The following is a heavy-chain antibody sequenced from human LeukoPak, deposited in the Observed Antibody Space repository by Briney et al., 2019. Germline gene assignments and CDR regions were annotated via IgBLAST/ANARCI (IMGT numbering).Heavy chain of an antibody. J-gene: IGHJ5*02. CDR1: GFTFSSYA. V-gene: IGHV3-23*01. CDR2: ISGSGGST. D-gene: IGHD3-10*01. CDR3: AKDQGAMVRGARGWFDP. Sequence: GGSLRLSCAASGFTFSSYAMSWVRQAPGKGLEWVSAISGSGGSTYYADSVKGRFTISRDNSKNTLYLQMNSLRAEDTAVYYCAKDQGAMVRGARGWFDPWGQGALVTVSS.